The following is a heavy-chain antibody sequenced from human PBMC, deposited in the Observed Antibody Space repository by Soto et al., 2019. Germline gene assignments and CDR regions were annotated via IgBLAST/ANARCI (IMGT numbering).Heavy chain of an antibody. CDR2: IYYSGST. V-gene: IGHV4-59*01. CDR1: GSVISGYY. Sequence: LSLTCTVSGSVISGYYWRWIRQPPGKGLEWIGYIYYSGSTNYNPSLKSRVTISVDTSKNQFSLKLSSVTAADTAVYYCARLLYYDILTGYTGWFDPWGPKTLGTGSS. CDR3: ARLLYYDILTGYTGWFDP. J-gene: IGHJ5*02. D-gene: IGHD3-9*01.